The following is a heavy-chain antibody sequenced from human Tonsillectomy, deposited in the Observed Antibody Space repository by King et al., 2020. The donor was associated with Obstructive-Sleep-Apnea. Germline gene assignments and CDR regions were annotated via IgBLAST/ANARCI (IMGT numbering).Heavy chain of an antibody. CDR3: ARILPGNDFWSGRRYYFDY. V-gene: IGHV2-26*01. Sequence: HVTLKESGPVLVKPTETLTLTCTVSGFSLSNARMGVSWIRQPPGKALEWLAHIFSNDEKSYSTSLKSRLTISKDTSKSQVVLTMTNMDPVDTATYYCARILPGNDFWSGRRYYFDYWGQGTLVTVSS. J-gene: IGHJ4*02. CDR2: IFSNDEK. D-gene: IGHD3-3*01. CDR1: GFSLSNARMG.